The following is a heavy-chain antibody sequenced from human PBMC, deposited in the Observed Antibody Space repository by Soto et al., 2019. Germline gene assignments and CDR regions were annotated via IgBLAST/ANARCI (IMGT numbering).Heavy chain of an antibody. CDR1: GYNFISHG. J-gene: IGHJ4*02. D-gene: IGHD3-10*01. CDR2: ISNQNGGT. V-gene: IGHV1-18*01. CDR3: ARDISYGSGTAYGY. Sequence: QVQLVQSGAEVKKHGASVKVSCKASGYNFISHGISWVREAPGKGLEWMGWISNQNGGTNYAQKVQDRATMTTDTSTSTAYMELRSLTSDDTAVYYCARDISYGSGTAYGYWGQGTLVTVSS.